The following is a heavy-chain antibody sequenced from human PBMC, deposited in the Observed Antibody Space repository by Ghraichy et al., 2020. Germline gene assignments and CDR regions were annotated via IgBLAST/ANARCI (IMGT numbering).Heavy chain of an antibody. Sequence: SVKVSCKASGGTFSSYAISWVRQAPGQGLEWMGRIIPILGIANYAQKFQGRVTITADKSTSTAYMELSSLRSEDTAVYYCARGGSDYDFWSGYPFDYWGQGTLVTVSS. CDR2: IIPILGIA. J-gene: IGHJ4*02. D-gene: IGHD3-3*01. V-gene: IGHV1-69*04. CDR1: GGTFSSYA. CDR3: ARGGSDYDFWSGYPFDY.